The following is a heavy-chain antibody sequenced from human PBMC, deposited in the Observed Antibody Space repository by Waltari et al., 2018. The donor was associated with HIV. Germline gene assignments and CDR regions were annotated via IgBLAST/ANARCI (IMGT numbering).Heavy chain of an antibody. J-gene: IGHJ4*02. V-gene: IGHV4-34*01. D-gene: IGHD6-6*01. CDR2: INQDGST. CDR3: ASSLPLGAARRRGLDY. CDR1: GGSFSRYS. Sequence: WGAGLFKPSATLSLTCAVYGGSFSRYSWRSIREPPGKGLEWIGEINQDGSTNYNPSLKSRVTISVDTSKNQFSLKLSSVTAADTAVYYCASSLPLGAARRRGLDYWGQGTQVTVSS.